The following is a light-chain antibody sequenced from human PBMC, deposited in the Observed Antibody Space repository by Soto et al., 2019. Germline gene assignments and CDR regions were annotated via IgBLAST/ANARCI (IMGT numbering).Light chain of an antibody. CDR2: DAS. Sequence: EIVLTQSPATLSLSPGERATLSCRASQSISSYLAWYRQKPGQAPRLLIYDASNRATGVPARFSGRGSGTDFTLTISSLEPEDFAVYYCQQRSNWLTFGGGTKLDIK. CDR1: QSISSY. J-gene: IGKJ4*01. CDR3: QQRSNWLT. V-gene: IGKV3-11*01.